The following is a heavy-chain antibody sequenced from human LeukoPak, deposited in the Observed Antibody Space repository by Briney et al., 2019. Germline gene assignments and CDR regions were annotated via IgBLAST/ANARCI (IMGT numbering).Heavy chain of an antibody. CDR1: GFSFSNYA. J-gene: IGHJ4*02. CDR3: ARDAVSLAAAGTSDY. V-gene: IGHV3-11*05. Sequence: GGSLRLSCATSGFSFSNYAMSWVRQAPGKGLEWVSYISSSSSYTNYADSVKGRFTISRDNAKNSLYLQMNSLRAEDTAVYYCARDAVSLAAAGTSDYWGQGTLVTVSS. D-gene: IGHD6-13*01. CDR2: ISSSSSYT.